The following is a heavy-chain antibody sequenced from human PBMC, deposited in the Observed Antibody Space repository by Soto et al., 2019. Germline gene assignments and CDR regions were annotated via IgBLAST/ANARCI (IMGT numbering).Heavy chain of an antibody. CDR3: ARVVVPAAIEAGNWFDP. CDR1: GYTFTSYY. J-gene: IGHJ5*02. Sequence: SCKASGYTFTSYYMHWIRQPPGKGLEWIGYIYYSGSTYYNPSLKSRVTISVDTSKNQFSLKLSSVTAADTAVYYCARVVVPAAIEAGNWFDPWGQGTLVTVSS. CDR2: IYYSGST. D-gene: IGHD2-2*01. V-gene: IGHV4-30-4*08.